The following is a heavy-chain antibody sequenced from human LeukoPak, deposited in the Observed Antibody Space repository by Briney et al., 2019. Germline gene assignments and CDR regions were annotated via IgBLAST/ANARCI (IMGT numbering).Heavy chain of an antibody. J-gene: IGHJ3*02. CDR2: IYTSGST. Sequence: PSETLSLTCTVSGGSISSGSYYWSWIRQPAGKGLEWIGRIYTSGSTNYNPSLKSRVTISVDTSKNQFSLKLSSVTAADTAVYYCAMVGWQQLVLGAFDIWGQGTMVTVSS. CDR1: GGSISSGSYY. CDR3: AMVGWQQLVLGAFDI. D-gene: IGHD6-13*01. V-gene: IGHV4-61*02.